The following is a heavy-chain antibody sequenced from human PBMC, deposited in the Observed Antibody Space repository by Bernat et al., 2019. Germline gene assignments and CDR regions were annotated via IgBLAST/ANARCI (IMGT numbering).Heavy chain of an antibody. Sequence: QVQLQQWGAGLLKPSETLSLTCAVYGGSFSGYYWSWIRQPPGKGLEWIGEINHSGSTNYNPSLKSRVTISVDTSKNQFSLKLSSVTAADTAVYYCAGAQQLVRVDYWGQGTLVTVSS. J-gene: IGHJ4*02. CDR3: AGAQQLVRVDY. CDR1: GGSFSGYY. V-gene: IGHV4-34*01. CDR2: INHSGST. D-gene: IGHD6-13*01.